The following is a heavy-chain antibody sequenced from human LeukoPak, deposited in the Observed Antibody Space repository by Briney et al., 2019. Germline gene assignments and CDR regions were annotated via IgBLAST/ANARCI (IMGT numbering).Heavy chain of an antibody. Sequence: PGGSPRLSCAASGFTFSSYAMHWVRQAPGKGLEWVAVISYDGSNKYYADSVEGRFTISRDNSKNTLYLQMSSLRAEDTAVYYCARDQGYCSGGSCYSSFYFDYWGQGTLVTVSS. CDR3: ARDQGYCSGGSCYSSFYFDY. D-gene: IGHD2-15*01. J-gene: IGHJ4*02. V-gene: IGHV3-30*04. CDR2: ISYDGSNK. CDR1: GFTFSSYA.